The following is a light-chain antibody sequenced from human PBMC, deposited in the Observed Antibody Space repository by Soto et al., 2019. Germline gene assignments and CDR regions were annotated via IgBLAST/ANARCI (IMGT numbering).Light chain of an antibody. J-gene: IGLJ2*01. CDR3: LLYYGGQLGV. V-gene: IGLV7-43*01. CDR1: TGAVTGGYY. Sequence: QAVVTQEPSLTVSPGGTVTLTCATSTGAVTGGYYPNWFQQKPGRAPRALIYSTNNKYSWTPARFSGSLLGGKAALTLSGVQPEDEADYYCLLYYGGQLGVFGGGTKVTVL. CDR2: STN.